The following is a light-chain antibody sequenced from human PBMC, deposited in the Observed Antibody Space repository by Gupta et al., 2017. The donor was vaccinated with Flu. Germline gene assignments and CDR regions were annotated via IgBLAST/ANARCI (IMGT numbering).Light chain of an antibody. CDR2: GVS. J-gene: IGLJ1*01. CDR3: SSYAGSSTWV. CDR1: SSDVGGYNY. V-gene: IGLV2-14*01. Sequence: TSSDVGGYNYVSWYQQYPGKAPKVMIYGVSNRPSGVSNRFSGSKSGNTASLTISGLQAEDEADYYCSSYAGSSTWVFGTGTTVTVL.